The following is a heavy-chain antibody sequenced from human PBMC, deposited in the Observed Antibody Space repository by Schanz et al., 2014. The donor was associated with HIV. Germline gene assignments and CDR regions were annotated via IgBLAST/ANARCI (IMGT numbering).Heavy chain of an antibody. CDR1: GGSFSGHY. J-gene: IGHJ6*02. D-gene: IGHD6-25*01. Sequence: QVQLRQWGAGLLKPSETLSLTCAVYGGSFSGHYWSWIRQPPGKGLEWVGEINYSGSTDYNPSLKRGVTIAVDAPKNQFSLKLSSVTAADTAVYYCAREGEDTEAARWYSGVDVWGQGTTVTVSS. CDR3: AREGEDTEAARWYSGVDV. V-gene: IGHV4-34*01. CDR2: INYSGST.